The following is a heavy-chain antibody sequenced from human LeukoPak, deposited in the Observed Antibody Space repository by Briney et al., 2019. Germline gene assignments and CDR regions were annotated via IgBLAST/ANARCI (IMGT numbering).Heavy chain of an antibody. D-gene: IGHD2-15*01. V-gene: IGHV4-34*01. J-gene: IGHJ6*03. Sequence: GSLRLSCAASGFTVISNYMSWVRQPPGKGLEWIGGINHSGSTNYNPSLKSRVTISVDTSKNQFSLKLSSVTAADTAVYYCARRHSYYYYYYMDVWGKGTTVTVSS. CDR1: GFTVISNY. CDR3: ARRHSYYYYYYMDV. CDR2: INHSGST.